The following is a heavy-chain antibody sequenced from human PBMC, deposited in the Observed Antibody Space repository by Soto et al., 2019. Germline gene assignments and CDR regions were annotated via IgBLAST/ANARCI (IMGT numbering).Heavy chain of an antibody. D-gene: IGHD3-3*01. V-gene: IGHV4-34*01. Sequence: SETLSLTCAVYGGSFSGYYWSWIRQPPGKGLEWIGEINHSGSTNYNPSLKSRVTISVDTSKNQFSLKLSSVTAADTAVYYCARGAIRLRFLVSWFDPWGQGTLVTVSS. J-gene: IGHJ5*02. CDR2: INHSGST. CDR1: GGSFSGYY. CDR3: ARGAIRLRFLVSWFDP.